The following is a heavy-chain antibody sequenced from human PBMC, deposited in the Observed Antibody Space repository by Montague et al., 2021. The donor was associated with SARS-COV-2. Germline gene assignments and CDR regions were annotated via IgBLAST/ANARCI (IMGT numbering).Heavy chain of an antibody. J-gene: IGHJ6*02. CDR2: IYYSGST. CDR3: ASSGRAVPISPYYYGMDV. Sequence: SETLSLTCTVSGGSISSSSYYWGWIRQPPGKGLEWIGSIYYSGSTYYNPSLKSRVTISVDTSKNQFSLKLSSVTAADTAVYYCASSGRAVPISPYYYGMDVWGQGTTVTVSS. V-gene: IGHV4-39*01. CDR1: GGSISSSSYY. D-gene: IGHD3-10*01.